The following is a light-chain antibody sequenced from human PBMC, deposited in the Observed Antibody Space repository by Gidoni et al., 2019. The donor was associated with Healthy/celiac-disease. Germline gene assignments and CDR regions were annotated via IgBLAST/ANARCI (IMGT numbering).Light chain of an antibody. CDR2: AAS. Sequence: DIQMTQSPSSLSASVGDRVTITCRASQGISNYLAWYQQKPGKVPKLLIYAASTLQSGVPSRFSGSGSGTDFTLTIRSLQPEDVATYYCQKYNSAPWTFXQXTKVEIK. CDR1: QGISNY. CDR3: QKYNSAPWT. J-gene: IGKJ1*01. V-gene: IGKV1-27*01.